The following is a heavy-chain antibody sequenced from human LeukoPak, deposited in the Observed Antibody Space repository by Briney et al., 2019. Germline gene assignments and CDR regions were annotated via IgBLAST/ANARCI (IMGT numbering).Heavy chain of an antibody. D-gene: IGHD6-13*01. Sequence: ASVKVSCKASGYTFTGYYMHWVRQAPGQGLEWMGWINPNSGGTNYAQKFQGWVTMTRDTSISTAYMELSRLRSDDTAMYYCARGPSRPSRSFDYWGQGTLVTVSS. J-gene: IGHJ4*02. CDR2: INPNSGGT. CDR1: GYTFTGYY. V-gene: IGHV1-2*04. CDR3: ARGPSRPSRSFDY.